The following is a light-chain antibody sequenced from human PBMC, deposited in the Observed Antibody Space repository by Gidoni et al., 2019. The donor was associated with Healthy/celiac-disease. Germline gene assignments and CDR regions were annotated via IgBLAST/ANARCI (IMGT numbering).Light chain of an antibody. V-gene: IGLV2-8*01. Sequence: QSALTQPPSASGSPGQSVTISCTGTSSDVGGYNYASWYQQHPGKAPKLMIYELSKRPSGVPDRFSGSKSGNTASLTVSGLQAEDEADYYCSSYAGSNNLVFGGGTKLTVL. CDR2: ELS. CDR3: SSYAGSNNLV. CDR1: SSDVGGYNY. J-gene: IGLJ2*01.